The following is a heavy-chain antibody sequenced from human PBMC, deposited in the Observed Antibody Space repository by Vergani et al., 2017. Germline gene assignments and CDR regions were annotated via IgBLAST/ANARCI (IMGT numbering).Heavy chain of an antibody. CDR1: GFTFSRYA. Sequence: EVQLVESGGGLVQPGGSLRLSCSASGFTFSRYAMHWVRQAPGKGLEYVSAISSNGGSTYYADSVKGRFTISRDNSKNTLYLQMSSLRAEDTAVYYCVKETSPGGHNYYYYGMDVWGQGTTVTVSS. J-gene: IGHJ6*02. CDR2: ISSNGGST. V-gene: IGHV3-64D*06. D-gene: IGHD3-16*01. CDR3: VKETSPGGHNYYYYGMDV.